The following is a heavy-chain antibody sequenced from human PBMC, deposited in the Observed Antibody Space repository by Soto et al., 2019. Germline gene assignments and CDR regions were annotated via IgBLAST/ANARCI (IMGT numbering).Heavy chain of an antibody. CDR1: GGTFSTST. J-gene: IGHJ4*02. CDR3: ASGVDFDY. CDR2: IIPMFETA. Sequence: QVQLVQSGAEVQKPGSSVKVTCKASGGTFSTSTLSWVRQAPGQGPEWMGGIIPMFETANYAQKFQGRVTITADESTKTGYMELSSLRSEDTAVYYCASGVDFDYWGQETLVTVSS. V-gene: IGHV1-69*01. D-gene: IGHD2-15*01.